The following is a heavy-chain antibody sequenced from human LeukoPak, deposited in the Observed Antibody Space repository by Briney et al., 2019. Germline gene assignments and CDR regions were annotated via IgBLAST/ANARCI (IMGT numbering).Heavy chain of an antibody. J-gene: IGHJ4*02. D-gene: IGHD1-26*01. CDR3: AKEIGSCPIRNALDY. Sequence: GGSLRLSCAASGFTFRSHAMTWVRQAPGKGLEWVSGISNGGGSTYYADSVKGHFTISRDNSKNTLYLQLNSLRAEDTAVYYCAKEIGSCPIRNALDYWGQGTLVTVSS. CDR1: GFTFRSHA. V-gene: IGHV3-23*01. CDR2: ISNGGGST.